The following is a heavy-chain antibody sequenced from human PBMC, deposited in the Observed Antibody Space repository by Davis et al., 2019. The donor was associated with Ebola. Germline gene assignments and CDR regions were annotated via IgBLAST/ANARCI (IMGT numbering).Heavy chain of an antibody. Sequence: AASVKVSCKASGGTFSSYAISWVRQAPGQGLEWMGGIIPIFGTANYAQKFQGRVTITADKSTSTAYMELSSLRSEDTAVYYCARGEIYDILTGYYLFDYWGQGTLVTVSS. V-gene: IGHV1-69*06. J-gene: IGHJ4*02. CDR2: IIPIFGTA. D-gene: IGHD3-9*01. CDR1: GGTFSSYA. CDR3: ARGEIYDILTGYYLFDY.